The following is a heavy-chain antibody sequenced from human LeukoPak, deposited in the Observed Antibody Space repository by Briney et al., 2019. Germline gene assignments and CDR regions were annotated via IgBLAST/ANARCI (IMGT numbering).Heavy chain of an antibody. V-gene: IGHV1-2*04. CDR1: GYTFTGYY. Sequence: ASVKVSCKASGYTFTGYYMHWVRQAPGQGLEWMGWINPNSGGTNYARKFQGWVTMTRDTSISTAYMELSRLRSDDTAVYYCARGGARYSGSYHVDYWGQGTLVTVSS. CDR2: INPNSGGT. D-gene: IGHD1-26*01. J-gene: IGHJ4*02. CDR3: ARGGARYSGSYHVDY.